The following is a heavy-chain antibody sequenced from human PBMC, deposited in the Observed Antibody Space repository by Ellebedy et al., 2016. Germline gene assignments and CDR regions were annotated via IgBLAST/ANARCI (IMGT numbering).Heavy chain of an antibody. CDR2: ISDSGDNT. J-gene: IGHJ4*02. Sequence: GGSLRLXXAASGFTFSNCAMSWVRQAPGKGLEWVSAISDSGDNTYYADSVKGRFTISRDNSKSTLYLQLNSLRADDTAVYYCATELKLGATVGFDYWGQGTLVTVSS. D-gene: IGHD1-26*01. CDR3: ATELKLGATVGFDY. V-gene: IGHV3-23*01. CDR1: GFTFSNCA.